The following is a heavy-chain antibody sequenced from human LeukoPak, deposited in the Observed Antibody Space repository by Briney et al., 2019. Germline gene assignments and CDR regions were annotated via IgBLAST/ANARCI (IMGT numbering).Heavy chain of an antibody. D-gene: IGHD6-19*01. Sequence: PGGSLRLSCAASGFTFSDYAISWVRQAPGKGLEWVSAISGGGGSTYYADSVKGRFSISRDSSKNTVCLQMNSLRAEDTAVYYCARRAPYTSGWYYLDYWGQGTLVTVSP. CDR3: ARRAPYTSGWYYLDY. J-gene: IGHJ4*02. V-gene: IGHV3-23*01. CDR2: ISGGGGST. CDR1: GFTFSDYA.